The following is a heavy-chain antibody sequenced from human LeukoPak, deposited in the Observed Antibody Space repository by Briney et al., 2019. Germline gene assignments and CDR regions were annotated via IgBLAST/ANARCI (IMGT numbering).Heavy chain of an antibody. D-gene: IGHD6-13*01. CDR3: ARDLGSSWSLSRAGDY. V-gene: IGHV1-18*01. Sequence: GASGKVSCKASGYTFTSHGINWVRQAPGQGLEWRGWISTYNGDTNYAHKLQGRVTMTTDTSTSTAYMELRSLRSDDTAVYYCARDLGSSWSLSRAGDYWGQGTLVTVSS. J-gene: IGHJ4*02. CDR2: ISTYNGDT. CDR1: GYTFTSHG.